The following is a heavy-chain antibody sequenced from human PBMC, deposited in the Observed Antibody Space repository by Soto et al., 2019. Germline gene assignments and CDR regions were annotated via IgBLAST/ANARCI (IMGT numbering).Heavy chain of an antibody. CDR1: GFTFSSDA. V-gene: IGHV3-23*01. CDR2: ISGSGGST. D-gene: IGHD3-22*01. Sequence: EVQLLESGGGLVQPGGSLRLSCAASGFTFSSDAMSWVRQAPGKGLEWVSAISGSGGSTYYADSVKGRFTISRDNSKNTLYLQMNSLRAEDPAVYYCAKQGGSGYSRGYWGQGTLVTVSS. J-gene: IGHJ4*02. CDR3: AKQGGSGYSRGY.